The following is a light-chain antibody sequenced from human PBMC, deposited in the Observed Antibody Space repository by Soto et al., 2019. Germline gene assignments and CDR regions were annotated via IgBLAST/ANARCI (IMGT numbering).Light chain of an antibody. CDR1: QSISNN. Sequence: ELVMTQSPVTLSASPGERATLSCRASQSISNNLAWHQQKPGQAPRLLIYGASTRATGIPARFSGSGSGTEFTLTISSLQSEDFAVYHCQQRSIWPLTFGGGTRVE. J-gene: IGKJ4*01. V-gene: IGKV3-15*01. CDR3: QQRSIWPLT. CDR2: GAS.